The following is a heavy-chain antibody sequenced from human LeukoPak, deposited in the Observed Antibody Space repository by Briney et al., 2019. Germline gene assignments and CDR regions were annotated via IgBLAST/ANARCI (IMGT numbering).Heavy chain of an antibody. V-gene: IGHV4-4*07. J-gene: IGHJ4*02. CDR3: ARDLRFLEWSYFDY. CDR1: GGSISNYY. D-gene: IGHD3-3*01. Sequence: PSETLSLTCTVSGGSISNYYWSWIRQPAGKGLEWIGRIYTSGSTNYNPSLKSRVTMSVDTSKNQFSLKLSSVTAADTAVYYCARDLRFLEWSYFDYWGQGTLVTVSS. CDR2: IYTSGST.